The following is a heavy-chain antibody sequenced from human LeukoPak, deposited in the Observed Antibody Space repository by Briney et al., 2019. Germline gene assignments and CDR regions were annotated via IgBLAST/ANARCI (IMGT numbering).Heavy chain of an antibody. V-gene: IGHV4-38-2*02. CDR1: GYSISSGYY. Sequence: PSETLSLTCTVSGYSISSGYYWGWIRQPPGKGLEWIGSIYHSGSTYYNPSLKSRVTISVDTSKNQFSLKLSSVTAADTAVYYCARLHSTFLYFDYWGQGTLVTVSS. J-gene: IGHJ4*02. CDR3: ARLHSTFLYFDY. CDR2: IYHSGST. D-gene: IGHD3-16*01.